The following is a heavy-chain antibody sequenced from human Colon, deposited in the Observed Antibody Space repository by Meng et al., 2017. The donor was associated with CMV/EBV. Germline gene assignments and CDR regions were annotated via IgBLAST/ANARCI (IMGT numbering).Heavy chain of an antibody. Sequence: GESLKISCAASGFTLRNYAMSWVRQAPGKGLEWVSVIYAGGRSTYYADSVKGRFIISRDDSKNTLYMQMNSLRAADTAVYYCAKGSLEWLYYGMDVWGQGTTVTVSS. CDR2: IYAGGRST. CDR3: AKGSLEWLYYGMDV. J-gene: IGHJ6*02. D-gene: IGHD3-3*01. V-gene: IGHV3-23*03. CDR1: GFTLRNYA.